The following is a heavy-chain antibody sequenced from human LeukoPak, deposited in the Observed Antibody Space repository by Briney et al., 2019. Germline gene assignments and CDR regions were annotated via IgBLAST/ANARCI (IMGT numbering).Heavy chain of an antibody. D-gene: IGHD3-10*01. CDR3: ARDRGYYYYYMDV. CDR2: IIPIFGTA. Sequence: SVKVSCKASGGTFSSYAISWVRQAPGQGLEWMGRIIPIFGTANYAQKFQGRVTITTDESTSTAYMELSSQRSEDTAVYYCARDRGYYYYYMDVWGKGTTVTVSS. V-gene: IGHV1-69*05. J-gene: IGHJ6*03. CDR1: GGTFSSYA.